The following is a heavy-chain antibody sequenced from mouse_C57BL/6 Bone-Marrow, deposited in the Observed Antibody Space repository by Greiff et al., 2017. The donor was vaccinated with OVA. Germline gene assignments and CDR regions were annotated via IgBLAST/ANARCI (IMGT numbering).Heavy chain of an antibody. Sequence: EVQGVESGAELVRPGASVKLSCTASGFNIKDDYMHWVKQRPEQGLEWIGWIDPENGDTEYASKFQGKATITADHSSNTAYLQLRSLTSEDTAVYYCTTVPLYDGSPYWYFDVWGTGTTVTVSS. J-gene: IGHJ1*03. CDR3: TTVPLYDGSPYWYFDV. V-gene: IGHV14-4*01. CDR1: GFNIKDDY. CDR2: IDPENGDT. D-gene: IGHD1-1*01.